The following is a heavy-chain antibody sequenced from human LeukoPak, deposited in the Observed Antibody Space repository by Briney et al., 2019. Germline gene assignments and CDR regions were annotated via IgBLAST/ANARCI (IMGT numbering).Heavy chain of an antibody. D-gene: IGHD3-10*01. CDR2: ISSSSSTI. Sequence: GGSLRLSCAASGFTFSSYSMNWVRQAPGKGLEWVSYISSSSSTIYYADSVKGRFTISRDNAKNSLYLQMNSLRAEDTAVYYCARDFPNYYGSGPLGFDYWGQGTLVTVSS. V-gene: IGHV3-48*04. J-gene: IGHJ4*02. CDR3: ARDFPNYYGSGPLGFDY. CDR1: GFTFSSYS.